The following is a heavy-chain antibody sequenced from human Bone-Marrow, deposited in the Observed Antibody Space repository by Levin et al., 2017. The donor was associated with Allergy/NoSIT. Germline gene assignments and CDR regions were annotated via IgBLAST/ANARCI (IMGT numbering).Heavy chain of an antibody. D-gene: IGHD3-10*01. CDR2: ISGSGGST. CDR3: AKDPNVHYGSGPFDY. V-gene: IGHV3-23*01. Sequence: SCAASGFTFSSYAMSWVRQAPGKGLEWVSAISGSGGSTYYADSVKGRFTISRDNSKNTLYLQMNSLRAEDTAVYYCAKDPNVHYGSGPFDYWGQGTLVTVSS. J-gene: IGHJ4*02. CDR1: GFTFSSYA.